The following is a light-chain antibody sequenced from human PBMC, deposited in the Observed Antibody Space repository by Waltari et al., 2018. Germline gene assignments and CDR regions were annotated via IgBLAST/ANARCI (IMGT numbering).Light chain of an antibody. CDR3: QQSYSSPQT. CDR1: QNISTY. CDR2: SAS. J-gene: IGKJ1*01. V-gene: IGKV1-39*01. Sequence: DIQMTQSPSSLSGSVGDRVTITCRASQNISTYLNWYQQKPGKAPKLLILSASSLQSGVPSRFSGSGSGTDFTLTISSLQPEDFATYYCQQSYSSPQTFGQGTKVEIK.